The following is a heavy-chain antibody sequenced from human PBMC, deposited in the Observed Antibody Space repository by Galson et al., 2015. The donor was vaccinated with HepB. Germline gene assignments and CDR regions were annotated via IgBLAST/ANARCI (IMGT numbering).Heavy chain of an antibody. CDR1: GFTFSTYA. V-gene: IGHV3-23*01. D-gene: IGHD3-22*01. CDR3: AKPLYENSGWIYYYGD. Sequence: SLRLSCAASGFTFSTYAMSWVRQAPGKGLEWISATSDGGAGTAYADSVRGRFTISRDNSKNTLYLQLNSLRVEDTAIYYCAKPLYENSGWIYYYGDWGQGTLVTVSS. CDR2: TSDGGAGT. J-gene: IGHJ4*02.